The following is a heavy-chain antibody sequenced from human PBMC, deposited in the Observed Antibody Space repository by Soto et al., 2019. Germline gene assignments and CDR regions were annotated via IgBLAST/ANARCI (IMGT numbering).Heavy chain of an antibody. D-gene: IGHD2-21*02. Sequence: SETLSLICSVSGGSIKNTNYHWGWIRQPPGKGLEWIGTLYYRGATDYNPSLKTRVTISVDTSKNLLSLNLSSVTAADTAVYYCFGVMAATLDYWGQGTLVTVSS. J-gene: IGHJ4*01. CDR2: LYYRGAT. CDR3: FGVMAATLDY. CDR1: GGSIKNTNYH. V-gene: IGHV4-39*01.